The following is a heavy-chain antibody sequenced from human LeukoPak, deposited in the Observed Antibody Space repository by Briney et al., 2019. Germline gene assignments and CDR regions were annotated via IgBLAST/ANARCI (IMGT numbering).Heavy chain of an antibody. CDR3: ARGYYYDSSGSLSYFDY. V-gene: IGHV1-69*06. Sequence: ASVKVSCKASGGTFSSYAISWVRQAPGQGLEWMGGIIPIFGTANYAQKFQGRVTIAADKSMSTAYMELSSLRSEDTAVYYCARGYYYDSSGSLSYFDYWGQGTLVTVSS. CDR2: IIPIFGTA. CDR1: GGTFSSYA. D-gene: IGHD3-22*01. J-gene: IGHJ4*02.